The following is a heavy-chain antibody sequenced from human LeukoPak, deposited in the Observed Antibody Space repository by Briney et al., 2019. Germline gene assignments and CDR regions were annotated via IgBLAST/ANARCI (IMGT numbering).Heavy chain of an antibody. D-gene: IGHD1-26*01. CDR2: ISGSGGST. Sequence: PGGSLRLSCSASGFTFSTYRMSWVRQAPGKGLEWVSAISGSGGSTYYADSVKGRFTISRDNSKNTLYLQMNSLRAEDTAVYYCAKGGSKGGYWGQGTLVTVSS. V-gene: IGHV3-23*01. CDR3: AKGGSKGGY. CDR1: GFTFSTYR. J-gene: IGHJ4*02.